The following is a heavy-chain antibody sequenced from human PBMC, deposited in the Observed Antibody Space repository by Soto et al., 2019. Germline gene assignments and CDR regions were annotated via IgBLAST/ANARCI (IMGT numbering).Heavy chain of an antibody. CDR3: ARASAVAGTIYYYYGMDV. CDR2: IWYDGSNK. D-gene: IGHD6-19*01. CDR1: GFTFSSYG. V-gene: IGHV3-33*01. Sequence: QVQLVESGGGVVQPGRSLRLSCAASGFTFSSYGMHWVRQAPGKGLEWVAVIWYDGSNKYYADSVKGRFTISRDNSKNTXSLQMNSLRAEDTAVYYCARASAVAGTIYYYYGMDVWGQGTTVTVSS. J-gene: IGHJ6*02.